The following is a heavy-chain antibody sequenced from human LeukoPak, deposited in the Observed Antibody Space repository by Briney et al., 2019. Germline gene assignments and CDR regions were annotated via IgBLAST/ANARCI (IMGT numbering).Heavy chain of an antibody. CDR3: ARDSSSWYRPSNWFDP. Sequence: SQTLSLTCAISGDSASSNSAAWNWIRQSPSRGLEWLGRTYYRSKWYNDYAVSVNSRITINPDTSKNQFSLQLNSVTPEDTAVYYCARDSSSWYRPSNWFDPWGQGTLVTVSS. V-gene: IGHV6-1*01. CDR2: TYYRSKWYN. J-gene: IGHJ5*02. CDR1: GDSASSNSAA. D-gene: IGHD6-13*01.